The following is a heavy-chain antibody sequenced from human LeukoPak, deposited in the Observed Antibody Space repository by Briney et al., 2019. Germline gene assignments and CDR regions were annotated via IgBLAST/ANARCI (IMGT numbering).Heavy chain of an antibody. J-gene: IGHJ3*02. Sequence: PGGSLRLSCAASGCTFSSYATSWVRQAPGKGLEWASAISGSGGSTYYADSVKGRFTISRDNSKNTLYLQMNSLRAEDTAVYYCAKVGPVAGTGVAFDIWRQGTMVTVSS. D-gene: IGHD6-19*01. CDR3: AKVGPVAGTGVAFDI. V-gene: IGHV3-23*01. CDR1: GCTFSSYA. CDR2: ISGSGGST.